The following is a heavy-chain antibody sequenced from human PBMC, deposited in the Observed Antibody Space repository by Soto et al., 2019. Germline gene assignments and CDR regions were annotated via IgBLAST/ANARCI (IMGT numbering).Heavy chain of an antibody. CDR1: GFTFTSSA. J-gene: IGHJ4*02. Sequence: SVKVSCKASGFTFTSSAVQWVRQARGQRLEWIGWIVVGSGNTNYAQKFQERVTITRDMSTSTAYMELSSLRSEDTAVYYCAADVYDSSGYPLFYFDYWGQGTLVTVSS. D-gene: IGHD3-22*01. CDR3: AADVYDSSGYPLFYFDY. V-gene: IGHV1-58*01. CDR2: IVVGSGNT.